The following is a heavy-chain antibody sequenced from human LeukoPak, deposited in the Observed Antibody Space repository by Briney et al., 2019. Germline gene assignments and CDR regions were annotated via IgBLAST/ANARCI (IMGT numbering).Heavy chain of an antibody. CDR3: ARDSGLGAHI. J-gene: IGHJ3*02. Sequence: GGSLRLSCAASGFTFTTYWMSWVRQAPGNGLEWVANINQGGSEKYYVDSVKGRFTISRDNAKNLLYLQMNSLRDEDTAVYYCARDSGLGAHIWGQGTMVTVSS. V-gene: IGHV3-7*01. D-gene: IGHD1-26*01. CDR2: INQGGSEK. CDR1: GFTFTTYW.